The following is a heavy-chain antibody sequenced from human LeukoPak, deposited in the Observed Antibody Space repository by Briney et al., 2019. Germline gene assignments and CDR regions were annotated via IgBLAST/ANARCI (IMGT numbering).Heavy chain of an antibody. J-gene: IGHJ3*01. V-gene: IGHV4-34*01. Sequence: PSETLSLTCGVFAGSFSGYYWSWIRQSPGKGLEWIGEINHSGSTNFNPSLKSRVTISVDKSKKQFSPNLNSVTAADTALYFCARKGLTVTRAFDVWGQGTMVTVSA. D-gene: IGHD4-17*01. CDR2: INHSGST. CDR3: ARKGLTVTRAFDV. CDR1: AGSFSGYY.